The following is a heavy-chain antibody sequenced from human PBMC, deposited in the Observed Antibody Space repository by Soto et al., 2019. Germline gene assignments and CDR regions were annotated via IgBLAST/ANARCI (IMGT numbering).Heavy chain of an antibody. CDR3: ASHRTIFGGSGGMDV. D-gene: IGHD3-3*01. CDR1: GGTFSSYA. Sequence: QVQLVQSGAEVKKPGSSVKVSCKASGGTFSSYAISWVRQAPGQGREWMGGISPIFGTANYAQKVQGRGTITADEATSTAYVERSSLRSEDRAVYCCASHRTIFGGSGGMDVWGKGTTVTVSS. CDR2: ISPIFGTA. V-gene: IGHV1-69*01. J-gene: IGHJ6*04.